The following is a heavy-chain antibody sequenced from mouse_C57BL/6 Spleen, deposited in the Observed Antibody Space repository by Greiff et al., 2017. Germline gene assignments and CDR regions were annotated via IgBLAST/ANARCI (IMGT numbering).Heavy chain of an antibody. CDR1: GFTFSDYG. Sequence: EVKLMESGGGLVKPGGSLKLSCAASGFTFSDYGMHWVRQAPEKGLEWVAYISSGSSTIYYADTVKGRFTISRGNAKNTLFLQMTSLRSEDTAMYYCASPYYASYAMDYWGQGTSVTVSS. CDR3: ASPYYASYAMDY. D-gene: IGHD2-10*01. J-gene: IGHJ4*01. V-gene: IGHV5-17*01. CDR2: ISSGSSTI.